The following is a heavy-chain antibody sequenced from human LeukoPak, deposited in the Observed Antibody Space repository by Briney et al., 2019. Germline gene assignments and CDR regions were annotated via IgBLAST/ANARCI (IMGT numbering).Heavy chain of an antibody. Sequence: GGSLRLSCAASGFTFSSNAMSWVRQAPGKGLEWVSGIRGSGTGTYYADSVKGRFTISRDNSKNTLYVQMNRLRAEDTALYHCAREIGSGNYFDYWGQGTLVTVSS. CDR3: AREIGSGNYFDY. J-gene: IGHJ4*02. CDR1: GFTFSSNA. CDR2: IRGSGTGT. D-gene: IGHD1-26*01. V-gene: IGHV3-23*01.